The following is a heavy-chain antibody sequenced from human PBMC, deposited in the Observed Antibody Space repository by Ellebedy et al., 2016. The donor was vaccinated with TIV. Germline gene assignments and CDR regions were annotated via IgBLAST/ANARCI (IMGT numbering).Heavy chain of an antibody. D-gene: IGHD1-26*01. CDR3: AKGPTTRYYYMDV. V-gene: IGHV3-48*01. Sequence: GESLKISXAASGFTFSRYSMNWVRQAPGKGLEWVSYISSSSSTIYYADSVKGRFTISRDNSKNTLYLQMNSLRAEDTAVYYCAKGPTTRYYYMDVWGKGTTVTVSS. J-gene: IGHJ6*03. CDR1: GFTFSRYS. CDR2: ISSSSSTI.